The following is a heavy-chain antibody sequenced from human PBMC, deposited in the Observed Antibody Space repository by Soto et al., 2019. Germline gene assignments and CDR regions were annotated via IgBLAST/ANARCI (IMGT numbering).Heavy chain of an antibody. V-gene: IGHV4-59*01. J-gene: IGHJ4*02. CDR3: ARSVAVPGAHIDY. CDR1: GGSISASY. D-gene: IGHD6-19*01. CDR2: VYYTGST. Sequence: SEPLFLPCSVSGGSISASYWSWIRQSPVKGLEWLVYVYYTGSTNYSPSLRSRVSISVDTSKNEFSLRLSSVTAADTAVYFCARSVAVPGAHIDYWGQGTQVTVSS.